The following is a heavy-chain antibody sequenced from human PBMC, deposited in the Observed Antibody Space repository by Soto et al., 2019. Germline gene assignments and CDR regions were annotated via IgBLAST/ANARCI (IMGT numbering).Heavy chain of an antibody. CDR1: GGSISSYY. CDR3: ARLVETQLDY. D-gene: IGHD2-15*01. J-gene: IGHJ4*02. Sequence: PSETLSLTCAVSGGSISSYYWSWIRQPPGKGLEWIGYIYYSGSTNYNPSLKSRVTISVDTSKNQFSLKLSPVTAADTAVYYCARLVETQLDYWGQGTLVTVSS. CDR2: IYYSGST. V-gene: IGHV4-59*08.